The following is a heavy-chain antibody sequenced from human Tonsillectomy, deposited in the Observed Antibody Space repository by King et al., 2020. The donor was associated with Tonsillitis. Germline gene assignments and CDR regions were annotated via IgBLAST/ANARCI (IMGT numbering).Heavy chain of an antibody. CDR1: GGSISRYY. CDR2: IYYSGST. Sequence: VQLQESGPGLVKPSETLSLTCTVSGGSISRYYWSWIRQPPGKGLEWIGYIYYSGSTNYNPSLKSRVTISVDTSKNQFSLKLSSVTAADTAVYYCARGRGISPWGGSVSSYFDYWGQGTLVTVSS. CDR3: ARGRGISPWGGSVSSYFDY. V-gene: IGHV4-59*01. J-gene: IGHJ4*02. D-gene: IGHD3-10*01.